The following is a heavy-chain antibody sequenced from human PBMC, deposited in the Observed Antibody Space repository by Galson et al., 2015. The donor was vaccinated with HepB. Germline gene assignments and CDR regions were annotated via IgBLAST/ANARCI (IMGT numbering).Heavy chain of an antibody. V-gene: IGHV1-69*13. CDR2: IMPIFGTT. CDR1: GGTFNSYV. Sequence: SVEVSCKASGGTFNSYVITWVRQAPGQGLEWMGNIMPIFGTTHYAQKFQGRVTITADESTSTAYMELSTLRSEDTAVYYCARDGATTVFSDDAFDIWGQGTMVTVSS. CDR3: ARDGATTVFSDDAFDI. J-gene: IGHJ3*02. D-gene: IGHD4-11*01.